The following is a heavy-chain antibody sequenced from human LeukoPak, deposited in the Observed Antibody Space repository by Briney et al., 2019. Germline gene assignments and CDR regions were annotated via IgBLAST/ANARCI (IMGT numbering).Heavy chain of an antibody. V-gene: IGHV3-21*01. Sequence: GGSLRLSCAASGFTFSSYSMNWVRQAPGKGLEWVSSISSTSSYIYYADSVKGRFTISRDNAKNSLYLQMNSLRAEDTAVYYCARDPLKRAFDIWGQGAMVTVSS. CDR1: GFTFSSYS. CDR2: ISSTSSYI. J-gene: IGHJ3*02. CDR3: ARDPLKRAFDI.